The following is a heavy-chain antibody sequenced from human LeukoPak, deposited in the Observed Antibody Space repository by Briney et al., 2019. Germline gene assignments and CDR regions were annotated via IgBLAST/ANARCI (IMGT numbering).Heavy chain of an antibody. CDR2: ISNSDDTR. CDR1: GYTFTSYS. J-gene: IGHJ5*02. Sequence: PGGSLRLSCAASGYTFTSYSMSWVRQAPGKGLEWVSFISNSDDTRYYADSVRGRFTISRNNAENSLYLQMNSLRAEDTAVYYCARAPYDSSGYYYGWFDPWGQGTLVTVSS. V-gene: IGHV3-48*04. D-gene: IGHD3-22*01. CDR3: ARAPYDSSGYYYGWFDP.